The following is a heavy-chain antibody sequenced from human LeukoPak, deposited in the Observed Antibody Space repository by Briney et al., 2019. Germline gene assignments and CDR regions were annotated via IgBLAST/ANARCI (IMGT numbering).Heavy chain of an antibody. V-gene: IGHV3-64*02. J-gene: IGHJ2*01. CDR3: ARAPDYGDYGSYWYFDL. D-gene: IGHD4-17*01. CDR1: GFTFSSYA. Sequence: GGSLRLSCAASGFTFSSYAMHWVRQAPGKGLEYVSAISSNGGSTYYADSVKGRFTISRDNPKNTLYLQMGNLRAEDMAVYYCARAPDYGDYGSYWYFDLWGRGTLVTVSS. CDR2: ISSNGGST.